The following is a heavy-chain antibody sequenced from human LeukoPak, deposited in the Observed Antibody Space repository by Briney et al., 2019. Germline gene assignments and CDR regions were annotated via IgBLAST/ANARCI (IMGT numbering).Heavy chain of an antibody. V-gene: IGHV7-4-1*02. CDR2: INTNTGNP. Sequence: ASVKVSCKASGYTFTGYYMHWVRQAPGQGLEWMGRINTNTGNPTYAQGFTGRFVFSLDTSVSTAYLQISSLKAEDTAVYYCARTVYYYDSSGYEEGGGSPHSDIEDYYYYMDVWGKGTTVTVSS. J-gene: IGHJ6*03. CDR3: ARTVYYYDSSGYEEGGGSPHSDIEDYYYYMDV. CDR1: GYTFTGYY. D-gene: IGHD3-22*01.